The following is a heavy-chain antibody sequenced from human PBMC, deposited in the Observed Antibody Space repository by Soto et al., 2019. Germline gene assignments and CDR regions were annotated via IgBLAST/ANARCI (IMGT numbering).Heavy chain of an antibody. CDR2: ISHSGSNT. CDR3: ARALFGSYYYYYQLAV. CDR1: GFTFSSYE. Sequence: EVQLVESGGGLVQPGGSLRLSCAASGFTFSSYEMNWVRQAPGKGLEWVSYISHSGSNTSYADSVKGRFTISRDNAKNSLYLQMHSLRAEDTAIYFCARALFGSYYYYYQLAVWAQGTTVPVSS. D-gene: IGHD3-16*01. J-gene: IGHJ6*02. V-gene: IGHV3-48*03.